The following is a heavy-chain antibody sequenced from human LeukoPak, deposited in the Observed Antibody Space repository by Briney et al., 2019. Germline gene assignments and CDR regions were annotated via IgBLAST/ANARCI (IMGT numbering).Heavy chain of an antibody. D-gene: IGHD3-22*01. CDR1: GYTFTSYD. CDR2: MNPNSGNT. Sequence: GASVKVSCKASGYTFTSYDINWVRQATGQGLEWMGWMNPNSGNTGYAQKFQGRVTMTRNTSISTAYMELSSLRSEDTAVYYCARGSYDSSDFEYFHHWGQGTLVTVSS. J-gene: IGHJ1*01. V-gene: IGHV1-8*01. CDR3: ARGSYDSSDFEYFHH.